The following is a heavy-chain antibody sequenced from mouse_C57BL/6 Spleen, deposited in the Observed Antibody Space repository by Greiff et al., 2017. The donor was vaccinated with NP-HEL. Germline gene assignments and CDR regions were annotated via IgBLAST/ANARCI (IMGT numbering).Heavy chain of an antibody. CDR3: ARRAMDY. CDR1: GYAFSSSW. Sequence: QVQLQQSGPELVKPGASVKISCKASGYAFSSSWMNWVKPRPGKGLEWIGRIYPGDGDTTYNGKFKGKATLTADKSSSTAYMQLSSLTSEDSAVYFCARRAMDYWGQGTSVTVSS. J-gene: IGHJ4*01. CDR2: IYPGDGDT. V-gene: IGHV1-82*01.